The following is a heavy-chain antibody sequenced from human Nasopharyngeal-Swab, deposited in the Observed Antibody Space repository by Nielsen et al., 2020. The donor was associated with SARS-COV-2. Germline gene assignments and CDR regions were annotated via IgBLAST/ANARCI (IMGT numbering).Heavy chain of an antibody. V-gene: IGHV4-31*03. CDR1: GGSISSGGYY. J-gene: IGHJ5*02. Sequence: SETLSLICTVSGGSISSGGYYWSWIRQHPGKGLEWIGYIYYSGSTYYNPSLKSRVTISVGTSKNQFSLKLSSVTAADTAVYYCARLNGIAAAGTGWFDPWGQGTLVTVSS. CDR2: IYYSGST. D-gene: IGHD6-13*01. CDR3: ARLNGIAAAGTGWFDP.